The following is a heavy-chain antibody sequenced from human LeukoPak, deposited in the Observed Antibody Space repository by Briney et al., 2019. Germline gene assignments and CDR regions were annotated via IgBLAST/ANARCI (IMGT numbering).Heavy chain of an antibody. CDR1: GFTVSGNY. J-gene: IGHJ4*02. CDR2: IYSGGTT. V-gene: IGHV3-53*01. CDR3: ARSSERKYYFDY. Sequence: GGSLRLSCAASGFTVSGNYMSWVRQAPGRGLEWVSLIYSGGTTYYADSVKGRFTISRDNSKNTLYLQMNSLRAEDTAVYYCARSSERKYYFDYWGQGTLVTVSS. D-gene: IGHD3-22*01.